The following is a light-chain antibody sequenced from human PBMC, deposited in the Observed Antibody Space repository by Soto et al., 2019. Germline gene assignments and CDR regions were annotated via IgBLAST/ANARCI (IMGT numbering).Light chain of an antibody. V-gene: IGKV1-5*01. J-gene: IGKJ2*01. CDR2: DAS. Sequence: DIQMTQSPSTLSASVGDRVTITCRASQTISNWLAWYQQKPGKAPKLLIYDASSLHSGVPSRFSGSGSETEFTLTISSLQPDDFATYYCQQYISYSYTFGQGTKLEI. CDR1: QTISNW. CDR3: QQYISYSYT.